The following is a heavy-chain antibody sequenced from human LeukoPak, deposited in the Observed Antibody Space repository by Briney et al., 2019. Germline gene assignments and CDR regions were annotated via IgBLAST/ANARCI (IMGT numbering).Heavy chain of an antibody. V-gene: IGHV1-18*01. D-gene: IGHD6-19*01. CDR3: ARDYSSGWYNWFDP. Sequence: GGSLRLSCAASGFTFSSYWMSWVRQAPGQGLEWMGWISAYNGNTNYAQKLQGRVTMTTDTSTSTAYMELRSLRSDDTAVYYCARDYSSGWYNWFDPWGQGTLVTVSS. J-gene: IGHJ5*02. CDR1: GFTFSSYW. CDR2: ISAYNGNT.